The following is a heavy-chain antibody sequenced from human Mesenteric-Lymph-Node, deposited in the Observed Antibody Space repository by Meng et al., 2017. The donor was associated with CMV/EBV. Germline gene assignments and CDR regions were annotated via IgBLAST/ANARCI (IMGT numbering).Heavy chain of an antibody. CDR1: GYSFTSYW. V-gene: IGHV5-10-1*01. CDR2: IDPSDSYI. CDR3: ARMGSSTSYFDY. Sequence: CKCSGYSFTSYWISWVRQMPGKGLEWMGRIDPSDSYINYSPSFQGHVTISADKSTSTAYLQWSNLKASDTAMYYCARMGSSTSYFDYWGQGTLVTVSS. D-gene: IGHD2-2*01. J-gene: IGHJ4*02.